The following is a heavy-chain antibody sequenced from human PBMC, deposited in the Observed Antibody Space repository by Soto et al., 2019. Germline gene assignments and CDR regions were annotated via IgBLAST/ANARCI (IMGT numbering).Heavy chain of an antibody. D-gene: IGHD2-8*01. CDR1: GYTFTRYG. V-gene: IGHV1-18*01. Sequence: QGHLVQSGAEVKKPGTSVKVSCKASGYTFTRYGISWVRQAPGQGLEWMGWISGYNGDTNYAQNLQGRVTMTIDTSTSTAYIELTSQPSAVTAVYYCAKNGQPPYYYCALDVWGQGTTVTVSS. J-gene: IGHJ6*02. CDR2: ISGYNGDT. CDR3: AKNGQPPYYYCALDV.